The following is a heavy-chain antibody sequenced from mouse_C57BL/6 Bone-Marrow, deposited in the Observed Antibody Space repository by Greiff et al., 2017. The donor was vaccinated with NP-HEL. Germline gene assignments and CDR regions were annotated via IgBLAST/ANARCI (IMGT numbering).Heavy chain of an antibody. CDR2: IRNKANGYTT. CDR3: ARNYDGYYAFAY. V-gene: IGHV7-3*01. J-gene: IGHJ3*01. Sequence: EVKVVESGGGLVQPGGSLRLSCAASGFTFTDYYMSWVRQPPGKALEWLGFIRNKANGYTTEYSASVKGRFPISRDNSQSILYLQMNALRAEDSATYYCARNYDGYYAFAYWGQGPLVTVSA. D-gene: IGHD2-3*01. CDR1: GFTFTDYY.